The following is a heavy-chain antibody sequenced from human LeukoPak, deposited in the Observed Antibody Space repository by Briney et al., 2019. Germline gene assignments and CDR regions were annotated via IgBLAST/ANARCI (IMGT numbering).Heavy chain of an antibody. D-gene: IGHD6-13*01. CDR1: GYTFTSYA. CDR3: AREYSSSWYDSWFDP. Sequence: GASVKVSCKASGYTFTSYAMNWVRQAPGQGLEWMGWISAYNGNTNYAQKLQGRVTMTTDTSTSTAYMELRSLRSDDTAVYYCAREYSSSWYDSWFDPWGQGTLVTVSS. CDR2: ISAYNGNT. J-gene: IGHJ5*02. V-gene: IGHV1-18*01.